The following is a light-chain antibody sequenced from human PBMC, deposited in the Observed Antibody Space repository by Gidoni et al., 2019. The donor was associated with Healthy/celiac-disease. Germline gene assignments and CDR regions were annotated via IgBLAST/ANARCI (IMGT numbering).Light chain of an antibody. CDR2: DVS. J-gene: IGLJ1*01. V-gene: IGLV2-14*03. Sequence: GSPGQSITISCTGASSNVGGYNSVSWYPQHPGNAPKLIIYDVSNRSSGVSNRFSCSTSGNTASLTISGLKAEAEGYYYCSSYTTSSTQVFGTGTKVTVL. CDR1: SSNVGGYNS. CDR3: SSYTTSSTQV.